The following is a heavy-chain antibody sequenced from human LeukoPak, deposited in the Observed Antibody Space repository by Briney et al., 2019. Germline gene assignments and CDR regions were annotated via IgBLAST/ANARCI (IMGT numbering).Heavy chain of an antibody. J-gene: IGHJ4*02. D-gene: IGHD6-6*01. CDR2: ISGSGGST. CDR3: ARTSGPRPDY. V-gene: IGHV3-23*01. Sequence: GGSLRLSCAASGFSFSSYAMTWVRQSPGKGLEWVSTISGSGGSTYYADSVKCRFTISRDNSKNTLHLQLSSLRAGDTAIYYCARTSGPRPDYWGQGTLVTVSS. CDR1: GFSFSSYA.